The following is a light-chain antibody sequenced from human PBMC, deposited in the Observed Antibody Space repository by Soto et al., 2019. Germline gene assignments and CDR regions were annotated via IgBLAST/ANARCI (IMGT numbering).Light chain of an antibody. V-gene: IGLV1-40*01. CDR2: DNT. J-gene: IGLJ1*01. CDR3: QSYERSLSGYV. CDR1: SSNIGAGYD. Sequence: QAVVTQPPSLSGAPGQRVTISCSGSSSNIGAGYDVHWYQQLPGTAPKLLIYDNTNRPSGVPDRFSGSKSGTSASLAITGLQPEDETDYYCQSYERSLSGYVFGTGTKLTVL.